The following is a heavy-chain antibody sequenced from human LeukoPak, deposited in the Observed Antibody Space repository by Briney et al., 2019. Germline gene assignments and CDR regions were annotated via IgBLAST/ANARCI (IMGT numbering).Heavy chain of an antibody. CDR2: ISWNSGSI. Sequence: GRSLRLSCAASGFTFDEYVMHWVRHAPGKGLEWVSGISWNSGSIGYADSVKGRFTISRDNAKNSLYLQMNSLRGEDTAVYYCAKEGDQWLTQDDAFDIWGQGTMVTVSS. D-gene: IGHD6-19*01. V-gene: IGHV3-9*01. CDR3: AKEGDQWLTQDDAFDI. J-gene: IGHJ3*02. CDR1: GFTFDEYV.